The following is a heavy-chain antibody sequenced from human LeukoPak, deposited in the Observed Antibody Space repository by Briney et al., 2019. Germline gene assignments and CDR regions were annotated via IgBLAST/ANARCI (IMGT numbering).Heavy chain of an antibody. D-gene: IGHD3-3*01. Sequence: SEALSLTCTVSGGSISSYYWSWIRQPAGKGLEWIGRIYTSGSTNYNPALKSRVTMSVDTSKNQFSLKLSSVTAADTAVYYCARDFYDFWSGYYTEYYYYYMDVWGKGTTVTVSS. V-gene: IGHV4-4*07. J-gene: IGHJ6*03. CDR3: ARDFYDFWSGYYTEYYYYYMDV. CDR1: GGSISSYY. CDR2: IYTSGST.